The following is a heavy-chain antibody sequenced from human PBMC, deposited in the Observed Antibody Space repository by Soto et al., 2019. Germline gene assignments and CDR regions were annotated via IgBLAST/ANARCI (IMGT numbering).Heavy chain of an antibody. CDR2: IKQDGSEK. Sequence: GGSLRLSCAASGFTFSSYWMSWVRQAPGKGLEWVANIKQDGSEKYYVDSVKGRFTISRDNAKYSLYLQMNSLSAEDTAVYVCARVLRGTRWIHYMDVWGKGTTVTVSS. D-gene: IGHD5-18*01. CDR1: GFTFSSYW. V-gene: IGHV3-7*01. CDR3: ARVLRGTRWIHYMDV. J-gene: IGHJ6*03.